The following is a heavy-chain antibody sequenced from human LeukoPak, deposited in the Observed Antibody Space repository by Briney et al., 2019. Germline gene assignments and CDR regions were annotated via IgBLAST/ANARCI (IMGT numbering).Heavy chain of an antibody. CDR3: ARGSPFGCRGGSCYSYFTKFDY. CDR2: IYHSGST. CDR1: GYFISSGYY. V-gene: IGHV4-38-2*02. J-gene: IGHJ4*02. Sequence: SETLSLTCTVSGYFISSGYYWGWIRQPPGKGLEWIGNIYHSGSTYYNPSLKSRVTISVDTSKNQFSLQLTSVTAADTAVYYRARGSPFGCRGGSCYSYFTKFDYWGQGTLVTVSS. D-gene: IGHD2-15*01.